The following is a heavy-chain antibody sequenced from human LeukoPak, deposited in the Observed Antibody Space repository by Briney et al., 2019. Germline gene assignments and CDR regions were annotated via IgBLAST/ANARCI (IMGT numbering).Heavy chain of an antibody. CDR1: GYTFTSYD. Sequence: GASLKVSCKASGYTFTSYDINWVRQATGQGLEWMGWMNPNSGNTGYAQKFQGRVTMTRNTSISTAYMELSSLRSEDTAVYYCANRLGSSGGFDYWGQGTLVTVSS. D-gene: IGHD3-16*01. CDR2: MNPNSGNT. J-gene: IGHJ4*02. V-gene: IGHV1-8*01. CDR3: ANRLGSSGGFDY.